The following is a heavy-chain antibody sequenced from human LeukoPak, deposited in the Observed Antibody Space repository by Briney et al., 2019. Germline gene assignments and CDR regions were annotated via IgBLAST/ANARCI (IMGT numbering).Heavy chain of an antibody. CDR1: GFTFDDYA. D-gene: IGHD3-22*01. Sequence: GGSLRLSCAASGFTFDDYAMHWVRQSRGKGVECVTGMSWNGGSIVYADSVKSRFTISRDNAKNSMYLQMNSLSPEDMALYYCAKDQGKYYYDSSAQGAFDIWGQGTMVTVSS. J-gene: IGHJ3*02. V-gene: IGHV3-9*03. CDR2: MSWNGGSI. CDR3: AKDQGKYYYDSSAQGAFDI.